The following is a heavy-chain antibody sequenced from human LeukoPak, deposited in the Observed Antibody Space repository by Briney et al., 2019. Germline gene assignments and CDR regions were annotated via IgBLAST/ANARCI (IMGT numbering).Heavy chain of an antibody. CDR2: IDPSDSYT. Sequence: GESLKISCKASGSSFTSYWISWVRQMPGKGLGWLGLIDPSDSYTNYSPSFQGHVTISADKSITTAYLQWSSLKASDTAIYYCARHDSGSYSVFDSWGQGTLVTVSS. V-gene: IGHV5-10-1*01. CDR1: GSSFTSYW. J-gene: IGHJ4*02. CDR3: ARHDSGSYSVFDS. D-gene: IGHD1-26*01.